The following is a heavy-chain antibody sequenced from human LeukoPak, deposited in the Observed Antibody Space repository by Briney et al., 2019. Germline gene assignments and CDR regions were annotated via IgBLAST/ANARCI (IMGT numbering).Heavy chain of an antibody. Sequence: PGGSLRLSCAASGFTFSSYWMGWVRQAPGKGLEWVANIKQDGSEKYYVDSVKGRFTISRDNAKNSLYLQMNSLRAEDTAVYYCATAVAGAEYFQHWGQGTLVTVSS. V-gene: IGHV3-7*01. CDR3: ATAVAGAEYFQH. J-gene: IGHJ1*01. CDR2: IKQDGSEK. CDR1: GFTFSSYW. D-gene: IGHD6-19*01.